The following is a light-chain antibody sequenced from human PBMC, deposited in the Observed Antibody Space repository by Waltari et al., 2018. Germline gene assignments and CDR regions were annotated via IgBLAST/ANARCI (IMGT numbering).Light chain of an antibody. V-gene: IGKV2-28*01. J-gene: IGKJ5*01. CDR3: MQALQDST. Sequence: DIVLTQSPLSLPVTAGEPASISCRSSPSRLQSSGYNYLDWYLQKPGQSPQLLIYLVSTQASWVPDRFSGSGTGTDFTLKISRVEGEDVGIYYCMQALQDSTFGQGTRLEIK. CDR1: PSRLQSSGYNY. CDR2: LVS.